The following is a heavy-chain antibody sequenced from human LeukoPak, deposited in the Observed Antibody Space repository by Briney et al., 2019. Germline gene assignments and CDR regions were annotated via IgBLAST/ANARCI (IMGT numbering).Heavy chain of an antibody. J-gene: IGHJ4*02. D-gene: IGHD3-10*01. CDR2: IYHSGTT. Sequence: SETLSLTCAVSGYSISSGYYWGWIRQPPGKGLEWIGYIYHSGTTYYNPSLKSRVTISVDTFENQFSLRLISVTAADTAVYHCARKGSGTYNFDYWGQGTLVTVSS. V-gene: IGHV4-38-2*01. CDR1: GYSISSGYY. CDR3: ARKGSGTYNFDY.